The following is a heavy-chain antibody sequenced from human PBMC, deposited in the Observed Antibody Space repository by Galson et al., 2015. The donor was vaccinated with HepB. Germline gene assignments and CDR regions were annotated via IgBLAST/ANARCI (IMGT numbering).Heavy chain of an antibody. D-gene: IGHD3-3*01. J-gene: IGHJ6*02. CDR3: ASSRDFWSGYYAGRDYYYYYGMDV. CDR2: ISGSGGST. V-gene: IGHV3-23*01. Sequence: SLRLSCAASGFTFSSYAMSWVRQAPGKGLEWVSAISGSGGSTYYADSVKGRFTISRDNSKNTLYLQMNSLRAEDTAVYYCASSRDFWSGYYAGRDYYYYYGMDVWGQGPTVTVSS. CDR1: GFTFSSYA.